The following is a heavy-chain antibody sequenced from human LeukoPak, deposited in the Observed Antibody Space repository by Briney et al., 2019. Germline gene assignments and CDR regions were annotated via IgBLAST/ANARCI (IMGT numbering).Heavy chain of an antibody. CDR1: GFTFSSYA. V-gene: IGHV3-23*01. CDR2: ISGSGGST. Sequence: PGGSLRFSCAASGFTFSSYAMSWVRQAPGRGLEWVSAISGSGGSTYYADSVKGRFTISRDNSKNTLYLQMNSLRAEDTAVYYCAKAPGYCSSTSCPGWGQGTLVTVSS. J-gene: IGHJ4*02. CDR3: AKAPGYCSSTSCPG. D-gene: IGHD2-2*01.